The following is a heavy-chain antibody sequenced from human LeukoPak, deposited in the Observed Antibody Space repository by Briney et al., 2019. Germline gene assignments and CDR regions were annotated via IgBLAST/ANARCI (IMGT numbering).Heavy chain of an antibody. J-gene: IGHJ3*02. D-gene: IGHD3-22*01. CDR3: ARSYYDSSGYSKGDAFDI. V-gene: IGHV4-31*03. CDR2: IYYSGST. Sequence: SETLSLTCTVSGGSISSGGYDWSWIRQHPGKGLEWIGYIYYSGSTYYNPSLKSRVTISVDTSKNQFSLKLSSVTAADTAVYYCARSYYDSSGYSKGDAFDIWGQGTMVTVSS. CDR1: GGSISSGGYD.